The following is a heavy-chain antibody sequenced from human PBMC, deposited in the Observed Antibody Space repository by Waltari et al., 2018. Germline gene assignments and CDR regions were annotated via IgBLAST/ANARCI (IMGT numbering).Heavy chain of an antibody. V-gene: IGHV4-59*01. CDR3: AKGDLDQGYYYYYMDV. CDR2: IYYSGST. CDR1: GGSISSYS. D-gene: IGHD3-16*01. J-gene: IGHJ6*03. Sequence: QVQLQESGPGLVKPSATLSLTCTVSGGSISSYSWSWIRQPPGKGLEWIGYIYYSGSTNYNPSLKSRVTISVDTSKNQFSLKLSSVTAADTAVYYCAKGDLDQGYYYYYMDVWGKGTTVTVSS.